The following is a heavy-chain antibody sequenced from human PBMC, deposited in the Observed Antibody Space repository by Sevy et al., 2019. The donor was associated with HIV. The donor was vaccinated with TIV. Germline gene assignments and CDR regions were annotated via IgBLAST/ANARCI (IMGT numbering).Heavy chain of an antibody. D-gene: IGHD5-18*01. Sequence: GGSLRLSCAASGFTFSSYGMHWVRQAPGKGLEWVAVISYDGSNKYYADSVKGRFTISGDNSKNTLYLQMNSLRAEDTAVYYCAKARGYSYGFFASAGDMDVWGQGTTVTVSS. CDR1: GFTFSSYG. CDR2: ISYDGSNK. J-gene: IGHJ6*02. V-gene: IGHV3-30*18. CDR3: AKARGYSYGFFASAGDMDV.